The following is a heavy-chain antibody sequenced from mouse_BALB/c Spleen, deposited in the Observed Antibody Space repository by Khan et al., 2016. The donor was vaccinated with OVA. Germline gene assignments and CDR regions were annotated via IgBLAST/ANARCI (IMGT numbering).Heavy chain of an antibody. Sequence: EVQLQQSGPELVKPGASVKISCKTSGYTFTEYTLHWVKQSPGKSLEWIGVINPKNGITSYNQKFKGKATLTVDQASSTAYMEFRSLTSEDSAVYYCARDAGRYWGQGTSVTVSS. D-gene: IGHD3-3*01. V-gene: IGHV1-18*01. J-gene: IGHJ4*01. CDR3: ARDAGRY. CDR2: INPKNGIT. CDR1: GYTFTEYT.